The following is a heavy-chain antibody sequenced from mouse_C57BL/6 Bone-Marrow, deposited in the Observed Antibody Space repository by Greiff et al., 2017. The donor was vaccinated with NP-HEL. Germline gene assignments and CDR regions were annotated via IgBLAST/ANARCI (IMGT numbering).Heavy chain of an antibody. J-gene: IGHJ4*01. CDR2: IWTGGGT. V-gene: IGHV2-9-1*01. CDR3: ARKGATVASGAMEC. D-gene: IGHD1-1*01. Sequence: VQVVESGPGLVAPSQCLSITCTVSGFSLTSYAISWVRQPPGKGLEWLGVIWTGGGTNYNSALKSRLSISKDNSKSQVFLKMNSLQTDDTARYYCARKGATVASGAMECWGQGASVTVSS. CDR1: GFSLTSYA.